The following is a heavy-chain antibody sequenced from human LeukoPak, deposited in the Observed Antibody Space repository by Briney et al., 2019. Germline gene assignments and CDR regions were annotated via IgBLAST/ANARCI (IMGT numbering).Heavy chain of an antibody. V-gene: IGHV1-3*01. CDR2: INAGNGNT. Sequence: ASVKVSCKASGFTFSDHAMQWVRQAPGQGLEWMGWINAGNGNTKYSQKFQGRVTLTRDTSASTAYMELSSLRSEDTAVYYCARETSSSGPGAFDIWGQGTMVTVSS. D-gene: IGHD6-6*01. CDR3: ARETSSSGPGAFDI. CDR1: GFTFSDHA. J-gene: IGHJ3*02.